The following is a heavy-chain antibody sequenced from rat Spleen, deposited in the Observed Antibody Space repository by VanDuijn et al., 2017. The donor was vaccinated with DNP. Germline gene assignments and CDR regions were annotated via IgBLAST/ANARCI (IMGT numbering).Heavy chain of an antibody. D-gene: IGHD1-1*01. V-gene: IGHV5-25*01. J-gene: IGHJ2*01. Sequence: EVQLVESGGGLVQPGRSMKLSCAASGFTFSNSDMAWVRQAPTKGLEWVASISTSGGSTYYRDSVKGRFTISRDNAKSTLYLQMDSLRSEDTATYYCARQRWYYSGEGMDYWGQGVMVTVSS. CDR2: ISTSGGST. CDR1: GFTFSNSD. CDR3: ARQRWYYSGEGMDY.